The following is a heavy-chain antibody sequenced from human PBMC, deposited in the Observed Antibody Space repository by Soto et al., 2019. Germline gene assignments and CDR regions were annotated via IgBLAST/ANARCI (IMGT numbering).Heavy chain of an antibody. CDR2: INHSGST. J-gene: IGHJ4*02. D-gene: IGHD3-3*01. CDR3: ARFATIFGPYYFDY. V-gene: IGHV4-34*01. CDR1: GGSFSGYY. Sequence: QVQLQQWGAGLLKPSETLSLTCAVYGGSFSGYYWSWIRQPPGKGLEWIGEINHSGSTNYNPSLKSRCTISVDTSKNQFSLKLSSVTAADTAVYYCARFATIFGPYYFDYWGQGTLVTVSS.